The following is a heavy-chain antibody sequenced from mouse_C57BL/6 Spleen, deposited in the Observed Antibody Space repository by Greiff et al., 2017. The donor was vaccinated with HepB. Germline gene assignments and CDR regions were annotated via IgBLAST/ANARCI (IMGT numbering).Heavy chain of an antibody. D-gene: IGHD1-1*01. V-gene: IGHV3-1*01. CDR3: ARGGTTVDY. J-gene: IGHJ2*01. CDR2: ISYSGST. Sequence: DVKLVESGPGMVKPSQSLFLTCTVTGYSITSGYDWHWIRHFPGNKLEWMGYISYSGSTNYNPSLKSRISITHDTSKNHFFLKLNSVTTEDTATYYCARGGTTVDYWGQGTTLTVSS. CDR1: GYSITSGYD.